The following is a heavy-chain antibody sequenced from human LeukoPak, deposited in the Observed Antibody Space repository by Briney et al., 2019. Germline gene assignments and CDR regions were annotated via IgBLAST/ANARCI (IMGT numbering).Heavy chain of an antibody. CDR3: ARVQFLCSGGSCYLYYFDY. CDR2: IYYSGGT. Sequence: SETLSLTCTVSGGSVSSGSYYWSWIRQPPGKGLVWIVYIYYSGGTNYNPSLKSRVTISVDTSKNQFSLKLSSVTAADTAVYYCARVQFLCSGGSCYLYYFDYWGQGTLVTVSS. CDR1: GGSVSSGSYY. D-gene: IGHD2-15*01. V-gene: IGHV4-61*01. J-gene: IGHJ4*02.